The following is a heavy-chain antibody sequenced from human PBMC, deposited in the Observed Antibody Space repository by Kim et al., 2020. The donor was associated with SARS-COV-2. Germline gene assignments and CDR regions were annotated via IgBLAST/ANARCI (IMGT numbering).Heavy chain of an antibody. CDR2: INPSGGST. CDR1: GYTFTSYY. CDR3: ARDAYSSSTQGIDAFDI. J-gene: IGHJ3*02. V-gene: IGHV1-46*01. D-gene: IGHD6-6*01. Sequence: ASVKVSCKASGYTFTSYYMHWVRQAPGQGLEWMGIINPSGGSTSYAQKFQGRVTMTRDTSTSTVYMELSSLRSEDTAVYYCARDAYSSSTQGIDAFDIWGQGTMVTVSS.